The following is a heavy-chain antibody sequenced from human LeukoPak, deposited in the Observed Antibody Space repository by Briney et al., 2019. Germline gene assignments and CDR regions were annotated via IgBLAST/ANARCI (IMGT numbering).Heavy chain of an antibody. V-gene: IGHV4-39*07. CDR1: GGSISSSSYY. J-gene: IGHJ4*02. Sequence: SETLSLTCIVSGGSISSSSYYWGWIRQPPGKGLEWIGSIYHSGSTYYNPSLKSRVTISVDTSKNQFSLKLSSVTAADTAVYYCARVGFVWFGDPYWGQGTLVTVSS. D-gene: IGHD3-10*01. CDR3: ARVGFVWFGDPY. CDR2: IYHSGST.